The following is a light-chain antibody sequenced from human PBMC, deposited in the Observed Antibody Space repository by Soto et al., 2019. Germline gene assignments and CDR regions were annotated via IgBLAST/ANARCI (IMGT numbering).Light chain of an antibody. CDR2: KAS. Sequence: DIQMTQSPSILSASVGDRVTITCRASKSIGSFLAWYQHKPGKAPKLLIYKASSLESGVPLRFSGSGSGTEFTLTISSLKRDDFATYYCQQYSTYSRTFGHGTKVDIK. J-gene: IGKJ1*01. CDR3: QQYSTYSRT. V-gene: IGKV1-5*03. CDR1: KSIGSF.